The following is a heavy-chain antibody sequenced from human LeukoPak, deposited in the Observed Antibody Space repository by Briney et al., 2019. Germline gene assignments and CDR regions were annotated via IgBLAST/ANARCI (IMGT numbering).Heavy chain of an antibody. Sequence: PGGSLRLSCAASGFTFSSYWMTWVRQAPGKGLEWVANIKEDGSQKFYLDSVKGRFTISRDNAKDSLFLQMNSLRAEDTAVYYCARDYDSTGYSFDYWGQGTLVTVSS. J-gene: IGHJ4*02. V-gene: IGHV3-7*01. D-gene: IGHD3-22*01. CDR1: GFTFSSYW. CDR2: IKEDGSQK. CDR3: ARDYDSTGYSFDY.